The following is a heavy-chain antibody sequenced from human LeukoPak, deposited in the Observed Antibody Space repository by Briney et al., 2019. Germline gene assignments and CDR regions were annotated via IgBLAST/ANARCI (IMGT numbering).Heavy chain of an antibody. CDR3: ARDRDYDILTGYKSRANFDY. J-gene: IGHJ4*02. V-gene: IGHV4-39*07. D-gene: IGHD3-9*01. CDR2: IYHSGCT. Sequence: SETLSLTCTVSGGSISSSSYYWSWIRQPAGKGLEWIGTIYHSGCTYYNSSLKSRVSISVDASKNQLSLKLSSVTAADTAVYYCARDRDYDILTGYKSRANFDYWGQGTLVTVSS. CDR1: GGSISSSSYY.